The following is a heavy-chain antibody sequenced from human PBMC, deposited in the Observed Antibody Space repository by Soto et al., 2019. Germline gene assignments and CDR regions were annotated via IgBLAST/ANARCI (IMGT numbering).Heavy chain of an antibody. V-gene: IGHV4-39*07. J-gene: IGHJ4*02. CDR3: ARAGFGSDFWSGYYAPEPHFDY. D-gene: IGHD3-3*01. CDR2: INYSGTT. CDR1: GGSISTTSFY. Sequence: SETLSLTCTVSGGSISTTSFYWAWIRQPPGKGLEWIGSINYSGTTNYKPSLKSRVTISVDTSKNQFSLKLSSVTAADTAVYYCARAGFGSDFWSGYYAPEPHFDYWGQGTLVTVSS.